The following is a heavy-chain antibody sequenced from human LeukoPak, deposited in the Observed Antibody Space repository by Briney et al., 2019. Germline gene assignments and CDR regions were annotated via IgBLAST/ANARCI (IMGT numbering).Heavy chain of an antibody. CDR2: MRPLNGAT. J-gene: IGHJ5*02. V-gene: IGHV1-2*02. CDR3: ARGQQTFDP. CDR1: GYTFTAYY. Sequence: GASVKVSCKISGYTFTAYYVHWVRQAPGQGLEWMGWMRPLNGATNYAQKFQGRVTMTRDTSISTAYMELNSLTYDDTATYYCARGQQTFDPWGQGTLVTVSS. D-gene: IGHD6-13*01.